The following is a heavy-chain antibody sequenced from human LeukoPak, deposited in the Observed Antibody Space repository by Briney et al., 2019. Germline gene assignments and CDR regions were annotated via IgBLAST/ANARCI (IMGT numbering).Heavy chain of an antibody. CDR3: ARDGLAMVRGVTSFYYYYMDV. D-gene: IGHD3-10*01. V-gene: IGHV1-2*02. J-gene: IGHJ6*03. CDR1: GYTFTGYY. Sequence: GASVKVSCKASGYTFTGYYMHWVRQAPGQGLEWMGWINPNSGGTNYAQKFQGRVTMTRDTSISTAYMELSRLRSDDTAVYYCARDGLAMVRGVTSFYYYYMDVWGKGTTVTISS. CDR2: INPNSGGT.